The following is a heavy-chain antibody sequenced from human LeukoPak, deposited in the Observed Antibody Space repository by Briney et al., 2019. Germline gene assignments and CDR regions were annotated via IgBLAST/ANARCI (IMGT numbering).Heavy chain of an antibody. CDR2: INPNSGSA. J-gene: IGHJ4*02. D-gene: IGHD2-15*01. CDR3: ATERKGSPNFDY. V-gene: IGHV1-2*02. Sequence: ASVKVPSKASGYTFTGYDIRGVRQAPGQGLEWMGWINPNSGSAICAQKFQGRVTMTGDESSSTAYMELSRLRSDDTAMYYCATERKGSPNFDYWGQGTLVTVSS. CDR1: GYTFTGYD.